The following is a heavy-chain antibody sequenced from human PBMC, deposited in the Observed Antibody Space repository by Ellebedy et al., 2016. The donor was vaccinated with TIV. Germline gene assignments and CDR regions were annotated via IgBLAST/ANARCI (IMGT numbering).Heavy chain of an antibody. CDR2: IYDSGSP. CDR1: GGSISSGDYY. Sequence: MPSETLSLTCTVSGGSISSGDYYWSWIRQHPGKGLEWIGFIYDSGSPYHNPSLKSLLTISVDTSKTQFSLKLSSVTAADTALYYCAAGYYYGSGSYLKPDAFDIWGQGKMVTVSS. J-gene: IGHJ3*02. CDR3: AAGYYYGSGSYLKPDAFDI. V-gene: IGHV4-31*01. D-gene: IGHD3-10*01.